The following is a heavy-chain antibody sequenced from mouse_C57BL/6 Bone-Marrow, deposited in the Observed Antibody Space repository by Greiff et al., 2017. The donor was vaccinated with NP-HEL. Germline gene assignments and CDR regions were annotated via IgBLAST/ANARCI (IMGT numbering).Heavy chain of an antibody. J-gene: IGHJ2*01. Sequence: QVQLKQSGAELARPGASVKMSCKASGYTFTSYTMHWVKQRPGQGLEWIGYINPSSGYTKYNQKFEDKATLTADKSSSTAYMQLSSLTSEDSAVYYCAIYGSSYEDYFDYWGQGTTLTVSS. CDR1: GYTFTSYT. D-gene: IGHD1-1*01. CDR2: INPSSGYT. CDR3: AIYGSSYEDYFDY. V-gene: IGHV1-4*01.